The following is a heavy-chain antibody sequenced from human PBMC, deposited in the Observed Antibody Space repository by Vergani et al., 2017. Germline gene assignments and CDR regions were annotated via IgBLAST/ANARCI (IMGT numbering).Heavy chain of an antibody. CDR3: GRGSDNYN. V-gene: IGHV3-23*01. D-gene: IGHD5-24*01. J-gene: IGHJ4*02. Sequence: VQLLQSEGAVVQPGGSLRLSCVASGCTFSVHSMCWVLHVFGHGLVWVSSLKNTGDSTHYADPVKGRFTISRDNSKNTRYLQMNSLRVEDTAVYYCGRGSDNYNWGQGTLVTVSS. CDR1: GCTFSVHS. CDR2: LKNTGDST.